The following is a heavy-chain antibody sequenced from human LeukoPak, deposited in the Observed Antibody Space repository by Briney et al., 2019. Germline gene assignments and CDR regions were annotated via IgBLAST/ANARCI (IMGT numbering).Heavy chain of an antibody. CDR3: ARHGSSGWYKTNWFDP. CDR2: IYYRGST. V-gene: IGHV4-59*08. CDR1: GGSISNYY. J-gene: IGHJ5*02. Sequence: SETLSLTCTVSGGSISNYYWSWIRQPPGKGLEWIGYIYYRGSTNYNPSLKSRVTISVDTSKSQFSLKLSSVTAADTAVYYCARHGSSGWYKTNWFDPWGQGTLVTVSS. D-gene: IGHD6-19*01.